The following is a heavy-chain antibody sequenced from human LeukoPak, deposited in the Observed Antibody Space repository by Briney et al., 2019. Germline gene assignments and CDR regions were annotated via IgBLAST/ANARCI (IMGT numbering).Heavy chain of an antibody. CDR1: GFTFSTSA. V-gene: IGHV1-58*01. Sequence: SVKVSCKASGFTFSTSAVQWVRQARGQRLEWIGWIVVGSGNTHYALKFQERVTITRDVSTNTAYMELSSLSSEDTAVYYCAAEGPHDFFDYWGQGTLVTVFS. CDR3: AAEGPHDFFDY. D-gene: IGHD3-3*01. CDR2: IVVGSGNT. J-gene: IGHJ4*02.